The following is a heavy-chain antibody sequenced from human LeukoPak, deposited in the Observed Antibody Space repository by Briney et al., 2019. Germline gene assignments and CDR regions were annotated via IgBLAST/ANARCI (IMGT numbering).Heavy chain of an antibody. CDR1: GFTLTSYA. Sequence: EESLRLSCAASGFTLTSYAMSWVRQAPRGGGEWVSGIIAGGENTDYADSVRGRFTISRDNPKNTLYLQVNTRRAEDASAYYFAKSEGSSSARRFDYWGQGTLVTVSS. CDR2: IIAGGENT. D-gene: IGHD6-19*01. V-gene: IGHV3-23*01. J-gene: IGHJ4*02. CDR3: AKSEGSSSARRFDY.